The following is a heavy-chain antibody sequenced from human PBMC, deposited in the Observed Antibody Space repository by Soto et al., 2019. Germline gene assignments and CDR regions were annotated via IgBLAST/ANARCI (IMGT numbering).Heavy chain of an antibody. J-gene: IGHJ6*04. CDR1: GGTFSSYA. V-gene: IGHV1-69*01. Sequence: QVQLVQSGAEVKKPGSSVRLSCKASGGTFSSYAISWVRQAPGQGLEWLGGIIPIFGTENYAQKFQGRVTITADESTSTAYMELSSLRSEDTAVYYCARDLIAGSKYYYGMAVWGKETTVTFSS. CDR2: IIPIFGTE. CDR3: ARDLIAGSKYYYGMAV. D-gene: IGHD6-13*01.